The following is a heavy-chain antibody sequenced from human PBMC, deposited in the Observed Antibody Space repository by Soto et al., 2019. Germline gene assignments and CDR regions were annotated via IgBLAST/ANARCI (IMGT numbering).Heavy chain of an antibody. D-gene: IGHD3-10*01. CDR3: AHIGGSGSSNWFDP. CDR2: IYWNDDK. Sequence: SGPTLVKPTQTLTLTCTFSGFSLSTSGVGVGWIRQPPGKALEWLALIYWNDDKRYSPSLKSRLTITKDTSKNQVVLTMTNMDPVDTATYYCAHIGGSGSSNWFDPWGQGTLVTVSS. V-gene: IGHV2-5*01. J-gene: IGHJ5*02. CDR1: GFSLSTSGVG.